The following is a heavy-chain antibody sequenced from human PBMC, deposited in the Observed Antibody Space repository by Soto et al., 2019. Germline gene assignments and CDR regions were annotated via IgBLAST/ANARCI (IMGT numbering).Heavy chain of an antibody. CDR2: INHSGST. J-gene: IGHJ5*02. CDR3: ARGPGYSSGWPIRNWFDP. D-gene: IGHD6-19*01. CDR1: GGSFSGYY. Sequence: SETLSLTCAVYGGSFSGYYWSWIRQPPGKGLEWIGEINHSGSTNYNPSLKSRVTISVDTSKNQFSLKLSSVTAADTAVYYCARGPGYSSGWPIRNWFDPWGQGTLVTVSS. V-gene: IGHV4-34*01.